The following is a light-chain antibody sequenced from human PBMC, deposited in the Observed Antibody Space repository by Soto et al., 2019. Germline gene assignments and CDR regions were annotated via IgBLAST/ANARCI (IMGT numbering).Light chain of an antibody. CDR1: QSVSSD. V-gene: IGKV3-15*01. CDR2: DAS. CDR3: QQYNNGWT. J-gene: IGKJ1*01. Sequence: EIVMTQSPATLSVSPGERATLSCRASQSVSSDLAWYQQKPGQAPRLLIYDASTRATGIPVRFSGSGSGTEFNLTISSLQSEDFALYYCQQYNNGWTFGQGTQVEIK.